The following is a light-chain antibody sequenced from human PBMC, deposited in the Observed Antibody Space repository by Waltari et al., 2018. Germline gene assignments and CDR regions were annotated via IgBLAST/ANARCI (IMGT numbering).Light chain of an antibody. CDR2: DVT. V-gene: IGLV2-14*01. CDR3: SSYTSSNTWV. Sequence: QSALTQPASVSGSPGQSLTISCIGTRSDIGGYNYVPWYQQHPGKAPKAMIYDVTKRPSGVSNRFSGSKSGSTASLTISGLQAEDEADYYCSSYTSSNTWVFGGGTKLTVL. J-gene: IGLJ3*02. CDR1: RSDIGGYNY.